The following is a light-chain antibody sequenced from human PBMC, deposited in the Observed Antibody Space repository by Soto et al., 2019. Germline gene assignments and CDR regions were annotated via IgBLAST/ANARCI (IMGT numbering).Light chain of an antibody. CDR1: QSVSSY. Sequence: EIVLTKSPATLSLSPWERATLSCRASQSVSSYLAWYQQKPGQAPRLLIYGASSRATGIPDRFSGSGSGTDFTLTISRREPEDVAVYYCQQYGSSPVTFGQGTRLEIK. J-gene: IGKJ5*01. CDR3: QQYGSSPVT. V-gene: IGKV3-20*01. CDR2: GAS.